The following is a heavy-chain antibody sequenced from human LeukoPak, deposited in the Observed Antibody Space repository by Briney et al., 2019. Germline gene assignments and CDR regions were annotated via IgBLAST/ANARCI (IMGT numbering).Heavy chain of an antibody. J-gene: IGHJ4*02. CDR2: ISGSGGST. D-gene: IGHD1-26*01. CDR3: AKGLQWELPFDY. CDR1: GFAFSRYA. V-gene: IGHV3-23*01. Sequence: GGSLRLSCTASGFAFSRYAMNWVRQAPGKGLEWVSSISGSGGSTYYADSVKGRFTISRDNSKNTLYVQMNSLRAEDTAVYSCAKGLQWELPFDYWGQRTLVTVSS.